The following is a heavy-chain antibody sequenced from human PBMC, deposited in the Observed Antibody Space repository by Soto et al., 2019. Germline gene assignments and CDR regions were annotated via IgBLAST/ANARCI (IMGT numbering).Heavy chain of an antibody. J-gene: IGHJ6*02. CDR2: INSDGSST. Sequence: GGSLRLSCAASGFTFSSYWMHWVRQAPGKGLVWVSRINSDGSSTSYADSVKGRFTISRDNAKNTLYLQMNSLGAEDTAVYYCARDQTGTTGRVWYYYGMDVWGQGTTVTVSS. V-gene: IGHV3-74*01. D-gene: IGHD1-1*01. CDR1: GFTFSSYW. CDR3: ARDQTGTTGRVWYYYGMDV.